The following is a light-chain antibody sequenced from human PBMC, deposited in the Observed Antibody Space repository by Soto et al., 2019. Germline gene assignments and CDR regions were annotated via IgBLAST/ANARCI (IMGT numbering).Light chain of an antibody. Sequence: DIQMTQSPSTLSGSVGDRVTITCRASQTISSWLAWYQQKPGKAHKLLIYNASTLKSGVPSRFSGSGSGTEFTLTINSLQPDDFATYYCQHYNSYSEAFGQGTKVDIK. J-gene: IGKJ1*01. CDR1: QTISSW. CDR3: QHYNSYSEA. CDR2: NAS. V-gene: IGKV1-5*03.